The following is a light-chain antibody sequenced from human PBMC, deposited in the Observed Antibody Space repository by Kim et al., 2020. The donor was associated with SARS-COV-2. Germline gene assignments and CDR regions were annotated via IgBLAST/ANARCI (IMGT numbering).Light chain of an antibody. CDR3: QAYDKSIVI. CDR1: KLEEKY. CDR2: HDV. J-gene: IGLJ2*01. Sequence: EYPEQTTTRSCPGNKLEEKYTSWYQPKPGQSPYLLNYHDVQRPTGIPERFSGSNSGDTATLTISGPQAVDEADYYCQAYDKSIVIFGGGTQLTVL. V-gene: IGLV3-1*01.